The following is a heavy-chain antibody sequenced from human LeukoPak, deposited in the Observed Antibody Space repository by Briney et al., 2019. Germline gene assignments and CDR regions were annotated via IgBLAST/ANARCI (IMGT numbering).Heavy chain of an antibody. CDR2: IYPGDSDT. CDR1: GYSFTTYW. CDR3: ARYRYNWNDIDY. D-gene: IGHD1-1*01. Sequence: GESLQISCKGSGYSFTTYWIAWVRPMPGKGLEWMGIIYPGDSDTRYSPSFQGQVTISADKSITTAYLQWSSLKASDTAMYYCARYRYNWNDIDYWGQGTLVTVSS. V-gene: IGHV5-51*01. J-gene: IGHJ4*02.